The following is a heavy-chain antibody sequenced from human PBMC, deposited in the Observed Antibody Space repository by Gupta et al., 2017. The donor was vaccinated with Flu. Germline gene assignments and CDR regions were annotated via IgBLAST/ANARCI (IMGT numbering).Heavy chain of an antibody. Sequence: VQLVESGGGVAQPGRSLRLSLAAPDFSSDDYDMHWVRPVPGKGLEWVSGVSWSSGKIVYADSVKGRFTITRDNAKNSLYLQMNSLRPEDTALYYCARDTAQTPGMAVSGSDYWGQGTLVTVSS. CDR3: ARDTAQTPGMAVSGSDY. J-gene: IGHJ4*02. D-gene: IGHD6-19*01. V-gene: IGHV3-9*02. CDR1: DFSSDDYD. CDR2: VSWSSGKI.